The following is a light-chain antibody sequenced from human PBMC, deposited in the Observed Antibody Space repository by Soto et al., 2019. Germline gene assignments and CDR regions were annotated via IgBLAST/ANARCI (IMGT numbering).Light chain of an antibody. J-gene: IGKJ5*01. CDR1: ESVSSY. V-gene: IGKV3-11*01. CDR3: QQRSNWPPIT. CDR2: DAS. Sequence: EIVMTQSPATLSVSPGESATLSCRASESVSSYLAWYQQKPGQAPRLLIYDASNRATGIPARFSGSGSGTDFTLTISSLEPEDFAVYYCQQRSNWPPITFGQGTRLE.